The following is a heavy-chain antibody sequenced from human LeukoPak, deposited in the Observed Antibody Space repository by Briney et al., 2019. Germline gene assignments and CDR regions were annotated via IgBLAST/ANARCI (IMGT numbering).Heavy chain of an antibody. CDR1: GVTFSSYA. Sequence: GGTLRLTWAASGVTFSSYARSWVRQAPGKGLEWVSAISGTVGSTYYADSEKGRFTIFRANSKNSLSLQMNSLSAEDTAVYYCAKDRGSIAVAGIDYWGQGTLVTVSS. CDR2: ISGTVGST. CDR3: AKDRGSIAVAGIDY. D-gene: IGHD6-19*01. J-gene: IGHJ4*02. V-gene: IGHV3-23*01.